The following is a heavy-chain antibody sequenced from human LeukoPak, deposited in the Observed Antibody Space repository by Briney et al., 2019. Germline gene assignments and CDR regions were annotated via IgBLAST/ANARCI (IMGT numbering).Heavy chain of an antibody. V-gene: IGHV3-23*01. Sequence: GGSLRLSCAASGFTFSIYTMTWVRQAPGKGLEWVSTISSNSYSTYYADSVKGRFTISRDNSKNTLYLQMNSLRAEDTAVYYCAKAAAAGPKWGFDYWGQGTLVTVSS. J-gene: IGHJ4*02. CDR2: ISSNSYST. D-gene: IGHD6-13*01. CDR1: GFTFSIYT. CDR3: AKAAAAGPKWGFDY.